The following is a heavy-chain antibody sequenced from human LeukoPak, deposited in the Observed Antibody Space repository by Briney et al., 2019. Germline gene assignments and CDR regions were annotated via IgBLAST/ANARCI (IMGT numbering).Heavy chain of an antibody. CDR2: ISYDGSNK. V-gene: IGHV3-30-3*01. Sequence: GGSLRLSCAASGFTFSSYAMHWVRQAPGKGLEWVAVISYDGSNKYYADSVKGRFTISRDNAKNSLYLQMNSLRAEDTAVYYCARRTIAAAGSGWYFDLRGRGTLVTVSS. CDR1: GFTFSSYA. CDR3: ARRTIAAAGSGWYFDL. D-gene: IGHD6-13*01. J-gene: IGHJ2*01.